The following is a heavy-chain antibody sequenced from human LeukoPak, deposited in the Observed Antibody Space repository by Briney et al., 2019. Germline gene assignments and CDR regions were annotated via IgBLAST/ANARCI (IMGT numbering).Heavy chain of an antibody. V-gene: IGHV4-61*02. J-gene: IGHJ4*02. D-gene: IGHD7-27*01. CDR2: ISSSGST. CDR3: ARARRGDVDY. Sequence: PSETLSLTCTVSGDSISSGDYYWSWIRQPAGKGLEWIGRISSSGSTNYNPSLKSRITISVDTSKNQFSLKVSSVTAADTAVYYCARARRGDVDYWGQGTLVTVSS. CDR1: GDSISSGDYY.